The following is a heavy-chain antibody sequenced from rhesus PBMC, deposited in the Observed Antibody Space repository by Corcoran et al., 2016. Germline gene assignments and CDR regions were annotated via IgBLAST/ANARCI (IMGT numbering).Heavy chain of an antibody. CDR3: ARHGILDAFDF. V-gene: IGHV4-93*02. D-gene: IGHD2-21*01. J-gene: IGHJ3*01. Sequence: QVQLQESGPAVVKPSETLSLTCAVSGGSISSSNWWSWIGQSPGKGLEWIGGIDGSGGSTEYNPSLTSRGTISIDTSKNQFSLKPSSVTAADTAVYYCARHGILDAFDFWGQGLRVTVSS. CDR2: IDGSGGST. CDR1: GGSISSSNW.